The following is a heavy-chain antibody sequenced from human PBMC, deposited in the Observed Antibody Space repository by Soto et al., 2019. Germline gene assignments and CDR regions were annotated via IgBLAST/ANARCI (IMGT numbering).Heavy chain of an antibody. CDR1: GGSMSSGGYY. Sequence: LYLTCTVSGGSMSSGGYYWSWIRQHTGKGLEWIGYIYYSGSTYYNPSLKSRVTISVDTSKNQFSLKLSSVTAADTAVYYCARATPFGSSGWFSYYFDYWGQGALVTVSS. CDR2: IYYSGST. J-gene: IGHJ4*02. D-gene: IGHD6-19*01. CDR3: ARATPFGSSGWFSYYFDY. V-gene: IGHV4-31*03.